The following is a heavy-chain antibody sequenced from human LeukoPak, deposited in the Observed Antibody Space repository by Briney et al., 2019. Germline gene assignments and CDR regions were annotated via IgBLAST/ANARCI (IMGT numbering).Heavy chain of an antibody. V-gene: IGHV3-9*03. CDR3: VRDIRPEHRTSGGYFDS. CDR1: GFIFDDYA. Sequence: SRSLRLSCAASGFIFDDYAMHWVRQVPGKGLEWVSGINWNSKEIQYADSVKGRFTIFRDNAKKFLYLQMNSLRPEDMALYYCVRDIRPEHRTSGGYFDSWGQGTLVIVSS. J-gene: IGHJ4*02. D-gene: IGHD2-15*01. CDR2: INWNSKEI.